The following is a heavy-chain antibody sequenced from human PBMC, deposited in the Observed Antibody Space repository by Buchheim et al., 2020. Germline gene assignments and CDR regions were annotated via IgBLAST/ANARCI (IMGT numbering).Heavy chain of an antibody. J-gene: IGHJ6*02. Sequence: EVQLVESGGGLVQPWGSLRLSCAASGFTFSSYRMDWGRQDPGEGLVWVSRINSDGSSTNYAGSVKGRFTISRDNAKNTLYLQMNSLRAEDTAVYYCASEDYYYGMDVWGQGTT. CDR1: GFTFSSYR. CDR2: INSDGSST. V-gene: IGHV3-74*01. CDR3: ASEDYYYGMDV.